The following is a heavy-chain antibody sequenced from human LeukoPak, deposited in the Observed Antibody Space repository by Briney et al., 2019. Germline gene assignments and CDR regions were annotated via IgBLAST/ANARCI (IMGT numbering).Heavy chain of an antibody. CDR1: GFTFSSSE. D-gene: IGHD2-2*01. CDR3: ARESSPSILALDI. Sequence: GGSLRLSCAASGFTFSSSEMNWVRLAPGKGLEWVSYISSSGSTIYYADSVKGRFTISRDNAKNSLYLQMNSLRAEDTAVYYCARESSPSILALDIWGQGTMVTVSS. CDR2: ISSSGSTI. J-gene: IGHJ3*02. V-gene: IGHV3-48*03.